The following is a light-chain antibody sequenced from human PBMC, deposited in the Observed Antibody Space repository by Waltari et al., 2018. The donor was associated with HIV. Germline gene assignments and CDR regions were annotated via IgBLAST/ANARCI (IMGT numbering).Light chain of an antibody. CDR1: RLDVGRYNL. CDR2: EVN. J-gene: IGLJ2*01. Sequence: QSALTQPASVSGSPGQSITMSSTGTRLDVGRYNLVSWYQQYPGKAPKLMIYEVNQRPAVVSNRFSVSKSGNTASLTISGLQAEDEAGYYCCSYTGSTTLVFGGGTKLTVL. CDR3: CSYTGSTTLV. V-gene: IGLV2-23*02.